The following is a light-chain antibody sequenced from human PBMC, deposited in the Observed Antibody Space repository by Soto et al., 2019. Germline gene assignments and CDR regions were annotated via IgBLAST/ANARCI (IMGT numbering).Light chain of an antibody. CDR3: QQYNSDTPWT. J-gene: IGKJ1*01. CDR1: QSISSW. Sequence: DIQMTQSPSTLSASVGDRVTITCRASQSISSWLAWYQQKPGKAPKLLIYKASSLESGVPSRFSGSGSGTEFTLTISSLQPDDFATYYCQQYNSDTPWTFGQGTNVEIK. V-gene: IGKV1-5*03. CDR2: KAS.